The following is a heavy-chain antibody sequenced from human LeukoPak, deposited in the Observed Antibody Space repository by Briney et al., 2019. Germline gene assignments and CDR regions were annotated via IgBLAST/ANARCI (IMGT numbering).Heavy chain of an antibody. J-gene: IGHJ4*02. CDR3: ARGSSHADY. CDR1: GGSISSYY. CDR2: IYYSGST. V-gene: IGHV4-59*01. Sequence: SETLSLTCTVSGGSISSYYWSWIRQLPGKGLEWIGYIYYSGSTNYNPSLKSRVTISVDTSKNQFSLKLSSVTAADTAVYYCARGSSHADYWGQGTLVTVSS.